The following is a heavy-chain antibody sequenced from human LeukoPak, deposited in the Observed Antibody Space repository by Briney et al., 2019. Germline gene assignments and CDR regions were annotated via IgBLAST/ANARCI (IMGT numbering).Heavy chain of an antibody. V-gene: IGHV3-21*01. CDR3: ARGRYCSGGSCYSVGFDY. CDR2: ITGSSTYI. J-gene: IGHJ4*02. D-gene: IGHD2-15*01. Sequence: GGSLRLSCAVSGFTFSSYTMNWVRQAPGKGLEWVSSITGSSTYIYYADSVKGRFTISRDNAKNSLYLQMNSLRAEDTAVYYCARGRYCSGGSCYSVGFDYWGQGTLVTVSS. CDR1: GFTFSSYT.